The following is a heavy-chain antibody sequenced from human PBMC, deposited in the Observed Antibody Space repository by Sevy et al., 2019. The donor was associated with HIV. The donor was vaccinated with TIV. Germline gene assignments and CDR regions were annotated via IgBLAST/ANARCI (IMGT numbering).Heavy chain of an antibody. V-gene: IGHV1-2*02. Sequence: GSVKVSCKASGYYFTGYYVHWVRQAPGQGLEWMGWINPNGGGTNIGQKFHGRVTMSRETSITTAYMELIRLRSNDTGVYYCARSVYGSGTYLNDYWGQGTLVTVSS. J-gene: IGHJ4*02. D-gene: IGHD3-10*01. CDR1: GYYFTGYY. CDR2: INPNGGGT. CDR3: ARSVYGSGTYLNDY.